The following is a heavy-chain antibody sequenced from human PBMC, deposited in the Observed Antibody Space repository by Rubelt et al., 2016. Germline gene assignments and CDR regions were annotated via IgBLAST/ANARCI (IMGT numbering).Heavy chain of an antibody. CDR2: IKRDGTTK. D-gene: IGHD5-24*01. J-gene: IGHJ4*02. CDR3: ARPAVETDSDVFDY. CDR1: GFIFSKYW. V-gene: IGHV3-7*01. Sequence: GLVQPGGSLRICCAGSGFIFSKYWMSWVRQAPGKGLEWVANIKRDGTTKYYVDSVKGRFTISRDNDKNTLYLQMNSLRAEDTAVYYCARPAVETDSDVFDYWGQGTLVTVSS.